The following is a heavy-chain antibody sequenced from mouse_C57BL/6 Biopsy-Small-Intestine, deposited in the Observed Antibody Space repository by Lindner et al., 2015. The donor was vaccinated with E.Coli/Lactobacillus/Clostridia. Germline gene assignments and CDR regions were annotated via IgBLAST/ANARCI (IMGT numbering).Heavy chain of an antibody. J-gene: IGHJ4*01. CDR2: IDPENGDT. D-gene: IGHD2-4*01. Sequence: VQLQESGAELVRPGASVKLSCTTSGFKIKDDYIHWVKQRPEQGLEWIGWIDPENGDTEYASKFQGKATITADTSSNTAYLHLSSLKSEDTAVYFCIRAYEYEGAMDYWGQGTSVTVSS. CDR1: GFKIKDDY. CDR3: IRAYEYEGAMDY. V-gene: IGHV14-4*01.